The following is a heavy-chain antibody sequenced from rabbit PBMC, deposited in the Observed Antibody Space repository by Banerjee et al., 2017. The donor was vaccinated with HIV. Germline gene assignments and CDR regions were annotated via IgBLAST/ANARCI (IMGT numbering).Heavy chain of an antibody. V-gene: IGHV1S45*01. D-gene: IGHD4-1*01. CDR2: INTSSGNT. J-gene: IGHJ4*01. Sequence: QEQLEESGGGLVKPEGSLTLTCTASGFTLSSYWICWVRQAPGKGLEWIACINTSSGNTVYASWAKGRFTISKTSSTTVTLQMTSLTVADTATYFCARDLAGVIGWNFNLWGPGTLVTVS. CDR1: GFTLSSYW. CDR3: ARDLAGVIGWNFNL.